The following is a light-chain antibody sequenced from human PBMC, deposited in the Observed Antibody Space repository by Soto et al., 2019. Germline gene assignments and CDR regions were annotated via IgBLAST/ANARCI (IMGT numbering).Light chain of an antibody. Sequence: DIQMTKSPSSLSGSAGDRVTITCRASQSISGYLNWYQQKPGKAPKVLMYGTSILQTGVSSRFSGSGSGTDFTLTINSLQPEDFATYYCQQSYSTPWTFGQGTKVEIK. CDR3: QQSYSTPWT. J-gene: IGKJ1*01. CDR1: QSISGY. V-gene: IGKV1-39*01. CDR2: GTS.